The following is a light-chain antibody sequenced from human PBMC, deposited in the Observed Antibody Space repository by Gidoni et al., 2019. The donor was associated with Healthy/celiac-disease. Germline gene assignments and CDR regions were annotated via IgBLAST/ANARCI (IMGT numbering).Light chain of an antibody. CDR1: QDISNY. V-gene: IGKV1-33*01. J-gene: IGKJ3*01. CDR2: DAS. CDR3: QQYDNLPSFT. Sequence: SASVGDRVTITCQASQDISNYLNWYQQKPGTAPKLLIYDASNLETEIPSRFSGSGSGTDFTFTISSLQPDDIATYYCQQYDNLPSFTFGPGTKVDIK.